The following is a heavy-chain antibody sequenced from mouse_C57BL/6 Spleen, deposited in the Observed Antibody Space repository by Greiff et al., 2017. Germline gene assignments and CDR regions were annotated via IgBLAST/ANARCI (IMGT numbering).Heavy chain of an antibody. D-gene: IGHD1-1*01. CDR2: ISSGSSTI. CDR1: GFTFSDYG. CDR3: ARSYYLDY. V-gene: IGHV5-17*01. J-gene: IGHJ2*01. Sequence: EVKVVESGGGLVKPGGSLKLSCAASGFTFSDYGMHWVRQAPEKGLEWVAYISSGSSTIYYADTVKGRFTISRDNAKNTLFLQMTSLRSEDTAMYYCARSYYLDYWGQGTTLTVSS.